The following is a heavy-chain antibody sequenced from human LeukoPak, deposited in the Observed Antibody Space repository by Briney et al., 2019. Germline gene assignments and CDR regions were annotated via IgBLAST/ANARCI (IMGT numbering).Heavy chain of an antibody. J-gene: IGHJ3*02. D-gene: IGHD2-15*01. CDR3: ARGPRPIVVVVAATSVAFDI. CDR1: GGSISGYY. V-gene: IGHV4-59*01. Sequence: SETLSLTCTVSGGSISGYYWSWIRQPPGKGLEWMGYVYHRGTTSYNPSLKSRVIISVDTSKNQFSLRLSSVTPADTAVYYCARGPRPIVVVVAATSVAFDIWGQGTMVTVSS. CDR2: VYHRGTT.